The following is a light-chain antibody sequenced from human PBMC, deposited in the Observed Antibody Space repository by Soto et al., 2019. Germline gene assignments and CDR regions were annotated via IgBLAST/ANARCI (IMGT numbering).Light chain of an antibody. CDR1: QSVSSSY. CDR2: GAS. V-gene: IGKV3-20*01. J-gene: IGKJ3*01. Sequence: EIVLTQSPGTLSLSPGERATLSCRASQSVSSSYLAWYQQKPGQAPRLLFYGASSRATGIPDRFSGSGFATDFTLTISSLEPEDFAVYYCQQYGSSPFTFGRGTKVDIK. CDR3: QQYGSSPFT.